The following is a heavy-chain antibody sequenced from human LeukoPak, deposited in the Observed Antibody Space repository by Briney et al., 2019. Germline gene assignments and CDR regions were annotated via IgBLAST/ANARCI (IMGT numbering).Heavy chain of an antibody. V-gene: IGHV3-23*01. J-gene: IGHJ4*02. CDR3: AKTTAGYSSGRYPGWPIDY. CDR2: ISGSGGDT. D-gene: IGHD6-19*01. CDR1: GFTFRSYA. Sequence: GGSLRLSCAASGFTFRSYAIYWARQAPGKGLEWVSGISGSGGDTYFADSVKGRFTISRDNSKNTVFLQMDSLRAEDTAVYYCAKTTAGYSSGRYPGWPIDYWGQGTLVTVS.